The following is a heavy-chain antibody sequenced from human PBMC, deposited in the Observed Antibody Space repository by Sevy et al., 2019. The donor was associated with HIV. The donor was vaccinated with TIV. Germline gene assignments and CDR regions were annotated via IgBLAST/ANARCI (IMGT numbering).Heavy chain of an antibody. D-gene: IGHD2-2*01. CDR2: ISWNSGAI. Sequence: GGSLRLSCAASGFTFSDYAMHWVRQVPGKGLEWVSGISWNSGAIGYADSVKGRFTISRDKAKNSLYLQMNSLRVEDTAFYYYGRAQGNCVTSSCYGGSVNAFDIWGQGTMVTGSS. V-gene: IGHV3-9*01. CDR1: GFTFSDYA. CDR3: GRAQGNCVTSSCYGGSVNAFDI. J-gene: IGHJ3*02.